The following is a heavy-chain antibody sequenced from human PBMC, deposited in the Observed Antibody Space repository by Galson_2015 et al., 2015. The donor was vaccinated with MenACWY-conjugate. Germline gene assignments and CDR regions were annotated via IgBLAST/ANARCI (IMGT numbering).Heavy chain of an antibody. V-gene: IGHV1-3*01. CDR3: VRSTVAGTYYYYYYMDV. CDR2: INAGNGNT. Sequence: SVKVSCKASGYTFTSYAMHWVRQAPGQRLEWMGWINAGNGNTKYSQKFQGRVTITRDTSASTAYMELSSLRSEDTAVYYCVRSTVAGTYYYYYYMDVWGKGTTVTVSS. CDR1: GYTFTSYA. J-gene: IGHJ6*03. D-gene: IGHD6-19*01.